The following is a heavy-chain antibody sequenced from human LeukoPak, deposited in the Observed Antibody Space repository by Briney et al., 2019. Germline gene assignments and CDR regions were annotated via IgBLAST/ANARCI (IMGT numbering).Heavy chain of an antibody. V-gene: IGHV3-30*01. CDR1: GFSFSNYA. D-gene: IGHD2-8*01. CDR3: ARDPNGVCYFDY. Sequence: GGSLRLSCAASGFSFSNYAMHWVRQAPGKGLEWVAFIRYDATVKYYGDSVKGRFTVSRDNSENTLYLQMNSLRAEDTAVYYCARDPNGVCYFDYWGQGTLVTVSS. CDR2: IRYDATVK. J-gene: IGHJ4*02.